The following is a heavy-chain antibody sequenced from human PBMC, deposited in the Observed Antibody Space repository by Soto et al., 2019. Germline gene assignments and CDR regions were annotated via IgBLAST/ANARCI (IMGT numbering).Heavy chain of an antibody. CDR1: GGTYSSYA. CDR2: IIPIFGTA. J-gene: IGHJ5*02. Sequence: QVQLVQCGAEVKKPGSSVKVSCDASGGTYSSYAITWVRQAPGQGLEWMGGIIPIFGTANYAQKFQGRVTITADESTSTAYMELSSLRSEDTAAYYCARDRGPSSGYYPYWFDPWGQGTLVTVSS. D-gene: IGHD3-22*01. CDR3: ARDRGPSSGYYPYWFDP. V-gene: IGHV1-69*12.